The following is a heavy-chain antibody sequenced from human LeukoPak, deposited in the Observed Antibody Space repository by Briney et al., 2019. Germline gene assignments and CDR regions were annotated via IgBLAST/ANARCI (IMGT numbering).Heavy chain of an antibody. CDR2: INSDGSST. CDR1: GFTFSSYW. J-gene: IGHJ6*02. V-gene: IGHV3-74*01. D-gene: IGHD3-3*01. CDR3: ARGSPDYDFWSGYWALYGTDV. Sequence: PGGSLRLSCAASGFTFSSYWMHWVRQAPGKGLVWVSRINSDGSSTSYADSVKGRFTISRDNAKNTLYLQMNSLRAEDTAVYYCARGSPDYDFWSGYWALYGTDVWGQGTTVTVSS.